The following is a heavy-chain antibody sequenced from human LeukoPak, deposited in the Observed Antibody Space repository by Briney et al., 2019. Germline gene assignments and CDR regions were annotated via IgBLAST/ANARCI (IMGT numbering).Heavy chain of an antibody. D-gene: IGHD2-2*01. CDR3: ARDPAYCSSTSCYARGYFDY. Sequence: SETLSLTCTVSGGSISSYYWSWIRQPPGKGLEWIGYIYYSGSTNYNPYLKSRVTISVDTSKNQFSLKLSSVTAADTAVYYCARDPAYCSSTSCYARGYFDYWGQGTLVTVSS. CDR1: GGSISSYY. V-gene: IGHV4-59*01. CDR2: IYYSGST. J-gene: IGHJ4*02.